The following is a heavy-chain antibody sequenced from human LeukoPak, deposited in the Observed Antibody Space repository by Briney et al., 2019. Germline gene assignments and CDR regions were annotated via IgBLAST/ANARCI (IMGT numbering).Heavy chain of an antibody. CDR3: ARLSLLGSCSSTSCPYYFAY. Sequence: SETLSLTCTVSGGSISSSSYYWGWIRQPPGKGLELIGSIYYSGSTYYNPSLKSRVTISVDTSKNQFSLKLSSVTAADTAVYYCARLSLLGSCSSTSCPYYFAYWGQGTLVTVSS. CDR1: GGSISSSSYY. D-gene: IGHD2-2*01. CDR2: IYYSGST. V-gene: IGHV4-39*01. J-gene: IGHJ4*02.